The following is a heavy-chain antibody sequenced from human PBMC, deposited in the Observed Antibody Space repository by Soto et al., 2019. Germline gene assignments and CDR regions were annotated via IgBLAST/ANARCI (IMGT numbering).Heavy chain of an antibody. V-gene: IGHV4-39*01. Sequence: SETLSLTCTVSGGSISSSSYYWGWIRQPPGKGLEWIGSIYYSGSTYYNPSLKSRVTISVDTSKNQFSLKLSSVTAADTAVYYCARRWGMQQLHYYYYGMDVWGQGTTVTVSS. J-gene: IGHJ6*02. D-gene: IGHD6-13*01. CDR1: GGSISSSSYY. CDR2: IYYSGST. CDR3: ARRWGMQQLHYYYYGMDV.